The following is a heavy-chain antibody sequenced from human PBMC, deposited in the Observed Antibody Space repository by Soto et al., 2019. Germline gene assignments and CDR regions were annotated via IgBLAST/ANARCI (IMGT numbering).Heavy chain of an antibody. Sequence: TSETLSLTCTVSGGSISGFFWSWIRQPPGKGLEWIGYVYYSGSTYYNPSLKSRISISRDTSKNQFFLRLSSVTAADTAVYYCARRFVGGTYPNGFDPWGQGTLVTVSS. CDR3: ARRFVGGTYPNGFDP. CDR1: GGSISGFF. J-gene: IGHJ5*02. CDR2: VYYSGST. D-gene: IGHD6-19*01. V-gene: IGHV4-59*08.